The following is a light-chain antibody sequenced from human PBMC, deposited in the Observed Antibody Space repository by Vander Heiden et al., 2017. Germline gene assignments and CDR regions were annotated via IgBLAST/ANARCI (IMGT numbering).Light chain of an antibody. J-gene: IGLJ2*01. CDR3: QSADSSGTYVV. V-gene: IGLV3-25*03. Sequence: SYELTTPPSVSVSPGQTAGITCSGGALRKQYAYWYQQKPGQAPVLVRYKDSERPSGIPARFSGSSSGTTVTLTISGVQAEDEADYYCQSADSSGTYVVFGGGTKLTVL. CDR1: ALRKQY. CDR2: KDS.